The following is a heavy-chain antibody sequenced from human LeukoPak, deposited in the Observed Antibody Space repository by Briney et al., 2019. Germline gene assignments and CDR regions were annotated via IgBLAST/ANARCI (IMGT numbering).Heavy chain of an antibody. J-gene: IGHJ4*02. CDR2: IDPSDSYT. Sequence: GESLRISCKGSGYSFTSYWISWVRQMPGKGLEWMGRIDPSDSYTNYSPSFRGHVTISADKSISTAYLQWSSLKASDTAMYYCARHEGYSYDSDYWGQGTLVTVSS. CDR1: GYSFTSYW. D-gene: IGHD5-18*01. V-gene: IGHV5-10-1*01. CDR3: ARHEGYSYDSDY.